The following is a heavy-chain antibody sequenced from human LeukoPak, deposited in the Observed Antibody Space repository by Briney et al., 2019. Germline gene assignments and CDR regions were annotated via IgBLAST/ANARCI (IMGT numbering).Heavy chain of an antibody. CDR1: GGSISSNSYY. Sequence: SETLSLTCTVSGGSISSNSYYWGWIRQPPGKGLEWIGSIDYSGRTYYNPSLKSRVTISVDTSNNQFSLNLSSVTAADTAMYYCARTDSSGWWFYFDYWGQGTQVTVAS. J-gene: IGHJ4*02. V-gene: IGHV4-39*07. CDR3: ARTDSSGWWFYFDY. D-gene: IGHD6-19*01. CDR2: IDYSGRT.